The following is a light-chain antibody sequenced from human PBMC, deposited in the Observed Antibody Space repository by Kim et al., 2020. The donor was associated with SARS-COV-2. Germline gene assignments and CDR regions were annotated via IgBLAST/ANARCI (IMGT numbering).Light chain of an antibody. V-gene: IGKV3-20*01. Sequence: IVLTQSPGTLSLSPGEGATLSCRASQRVDSRFLTWYQQKPDQAPRLLIYGTSNRATGIPDRFIGGGSGTDFTLTINRLEPEDFAVYYCQQYGRSVWTFGQGTKVDIK. CDR2: GTS. CDR1: QRVDSRF. J-gene: IGKJ1*01. CDR3: QQYGRSVWT.